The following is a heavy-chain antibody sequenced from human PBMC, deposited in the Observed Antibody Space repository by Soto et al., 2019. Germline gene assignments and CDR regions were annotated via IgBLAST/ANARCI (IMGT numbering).Heavy chain of an antibody. CDR1: GFSLKDYA. CDR3: ARDCSSSSCSVWRY. CDR2: ITGSRDKT. V-gene: IGHV3-23*01. Sequence: GGSLRLSCAASGFSLKDYAMTWVRQAPGKGLEWVSGITGSRDKTYYADSVKGRFIISRDNSENTLYLQMNSLRAEDTALYYCARDCSSSSCSVWRYWGQGTQVTVSS. J-gene: IGHJ4*02. D-gene: IGHD2-2*01.